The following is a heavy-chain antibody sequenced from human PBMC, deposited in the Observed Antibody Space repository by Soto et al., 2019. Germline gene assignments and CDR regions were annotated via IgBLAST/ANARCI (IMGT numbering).Heavy chain of an antibody. D-gene: IGHD5-18*01. Sequence: ASVKVSCKASGYTFTSYDINWVRQATGQGLEWMGWMNPNSGNTGYAQKFQGRVTMTRNTSISTAYMELSSLRSEDTAVYYCATGYSNYYYYYMDVWGKGIMVTVSS. J-gene: IGHJ6*03. CDR1: GYTFTSYD. V-gene: IGHV1-8*01. CDR2: MNPNSGNT. CDR3: ATGYSNYYYYYMDV.